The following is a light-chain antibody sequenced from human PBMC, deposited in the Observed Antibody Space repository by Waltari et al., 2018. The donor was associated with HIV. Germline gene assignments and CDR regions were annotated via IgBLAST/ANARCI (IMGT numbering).Light chain of an antibody. V-gene: IGLV1-47*01. J-gene: IGLJ2*01. CDR1: SSNIVTNY. CDR3: AAWDDSLSAWL. CDR2: PTN. Sequence: QSVLTQPPSASGTPGPRGTIPCSGSSSNIVTNYVSCYKQFPGTAPELGVYPTNQRPLGVPDRFSGSKSGTSASLAISGLRSEDEADYYCAAWDDSLSAWLFGGGTRLNVL.